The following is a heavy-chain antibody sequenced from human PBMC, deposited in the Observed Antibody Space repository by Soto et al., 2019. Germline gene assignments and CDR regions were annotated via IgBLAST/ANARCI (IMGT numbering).Heavy chain of an antibody. V-gene: IGHV3-13*04. J-gene: IGHJ4*02. D-gene: IGHD5-12*01. Sequence: EEQLVESGGGLVQPGGSLRLSCAASGFTFRTNDMHWVRQAPGKGLEWVAGIGTAADTYYPDSVKGRFTISRDNAKSSLYLQMKSLRAGDPAVYYCARGWLRRGYLDYWGQGTLVTVSS. CDR2: IGTAADT. CDR1: GFTFRTND. CDR3: ARGWLRRGYLDY.